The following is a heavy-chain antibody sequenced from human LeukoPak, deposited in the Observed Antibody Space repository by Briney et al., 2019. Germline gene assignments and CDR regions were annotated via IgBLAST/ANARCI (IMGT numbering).Heavy chain of an antibody. CDR1: GYTFTGYY. V-gene: IGHV1-2*02. J-gene: IGHJ4*02. D-gene: IGHD3-22*01. CDR2: INPNSGGT. CDR3: ATGGYYDSSGYAFDY. Sequence: GASVKVSCKASGYTFTGYYMHWVRQAPGQGLEWMGWINPNSGGTIYAQKFQGRVTMTEDTSTDTAYMELSSLRSEDTAVYYCATGGYYDSSGYAFDYWGQGTLVTVSS.